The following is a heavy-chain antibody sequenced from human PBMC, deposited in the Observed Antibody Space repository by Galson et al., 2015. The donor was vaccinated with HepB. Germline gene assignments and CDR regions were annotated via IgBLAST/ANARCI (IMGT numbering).Heavy chain of an antibody. CDR1: GYTFTSYA. D-gene: IGHD1-26*01. J-gene: IGHJ4*02. Sequence: SVKVSCKASGYTFTSYAMHWVRQAPGQRLEWMGWINAGNGNTKYSQKFQGRVTITRDTSASTAYMELSSLRSEDTAVYYCARVGWELPEDLYFDYWGQGTLVTVSS. V-gene: IGHV1-3*01. CDR2: INAGNGNT. CDR3: ARVGWELPEDLYFDY.